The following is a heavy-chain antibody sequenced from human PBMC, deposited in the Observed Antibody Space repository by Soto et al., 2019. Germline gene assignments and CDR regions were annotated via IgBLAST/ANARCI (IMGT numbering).Heavy chain of an antibody. CDR2: IYYSGST. D-gene: IGHD6-13*01. Sequence: PSETLSLTCTVSGGSISSYYWSWIRQPPGKGLEWIGYIYYSGSTNYNPSLKSRVTISVDTSKNQFSLKLSSVTAADTAVYYCAGGYSSSWYGVDYYYNGMDVWGQGTTVTVSS. CDR1: GGSISSYY. CDR3: AGGYSSSWYGVDYYYNGMDV. J-gene: IGHJ6*02. V-gene: IGHV4-59*01.